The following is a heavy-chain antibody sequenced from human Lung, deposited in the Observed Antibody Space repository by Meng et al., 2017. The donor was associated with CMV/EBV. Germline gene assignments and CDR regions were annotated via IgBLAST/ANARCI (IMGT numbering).Heavy chain of an antibody. CDR2: ISGGSGDT. V-gene: IGHV3-23*01. J-gene: IGHJ3*01. CDR1: GFTFGNYV. CDR3: AKTFWTGYGPFDL. D-gene: IGHD3/OR15-3a*01. Sequence: GGSLRLSCAASGFTFGNYVMTWVRQAPGKGLEWVSSISGGSGDTHYASPVHGRFSISRDDSKNTLYLQMNSLRDEDTAVYYCAKTFWTGYGPFDLWGQGTRVT.